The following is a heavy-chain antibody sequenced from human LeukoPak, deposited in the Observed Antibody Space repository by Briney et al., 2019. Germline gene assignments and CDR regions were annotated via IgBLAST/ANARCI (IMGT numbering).Heavy chain of an antibody. CDR3: AKGGSGKPGTYGMDV. Sequence: GGSLRLSCAASGFTFDDYAMHWVRQAPGKGLEWVSGISWNSGSIGYAYSVKGRFTISRDNAKNSLYLQMNSLRAEDTALYYCAKGGSGKPGTYGMDVWGQGTTVTVSS. CDR1: GFTFDDYA. D-gene: IGHD3-10*01. J-gene: IGHJ6*02. V-gene: IGHV3-9*01. CDR2: ISWNSGSI.